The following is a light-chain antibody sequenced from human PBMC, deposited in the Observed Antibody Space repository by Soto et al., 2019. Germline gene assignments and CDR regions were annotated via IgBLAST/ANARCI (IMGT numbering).Light chain of an antibody. CDR3: HQDFNLPWT. J-gene: IGKJ1*01. CDR1: QSVSSN. Sequence: EIAMTQSPATLCVSPGGRATLSCTASQSVSSNLAWYQQKPGQAPRLLMYGASTRATGIPARFSGSGSGTEFTLTISSLQSEDFAVYYCHQDFNLPWTFGQGTKVDIK. V-gene: IGKV3-15*01. CDR2: GAS.